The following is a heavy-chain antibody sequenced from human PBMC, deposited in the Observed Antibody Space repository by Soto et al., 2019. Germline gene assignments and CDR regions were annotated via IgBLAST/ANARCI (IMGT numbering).Heavy chain of an antibody. CDR3: ARDLWGSWTVDY. CDR2: IHPSGETT. D-gene: IGHD3-16*01. V-gene: IGHV1-46*02. J-gene: IGHJ4*02. CDR1: GYTFQNYH. Sequence: QVQLVQSGAEVKEPGASARVSCKASGYTFQNYHMHWVRQAPGQGLEWMGIIHPSGETTTYAQKVQGRLAMTRDTSMRTAYMELSSLTSEDTAVYYCARDLWGSWTVDYWGQGTLVTVSS.